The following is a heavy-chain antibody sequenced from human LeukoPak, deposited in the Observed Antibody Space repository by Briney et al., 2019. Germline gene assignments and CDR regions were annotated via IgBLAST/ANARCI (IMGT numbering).Heavy chain of an antibody. V-gene: IGHV3-7*01. CDR2: IKQDGSEK. CDR1: GFTFGSYW. Sequence: GGSLRLSCAASGFTFGSYWMSWVRQAPGKGLEWVANIKQDGSEKYYVDSVKGRFTISRDNAKNSLYLQMNSLRAGDTAVYYCARDRSGSYDYWGQGTLVTVSS. CDR3: ARDRSGSYDY. J-gene: IGHJ4*02. D-gene: IGHD2-15*01.